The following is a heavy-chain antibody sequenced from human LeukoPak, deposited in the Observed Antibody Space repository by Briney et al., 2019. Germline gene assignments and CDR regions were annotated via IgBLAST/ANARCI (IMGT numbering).Heavy chain of an antibody. CDR1: GYTFTRYY. Sequence: ASVKVSCRPSGYTFTRYYMHWVRQAPGQGVEWMGIINPSGGSTAYAQKFQDRVTITRDTSTSTVYMELSSLRSEDAAVYYCARNRWLDCWGQGTLVTVPS. CDR2: INPSGGST. CDR3: ARNRWLDC. V-gene: IGHV1-46*01. J-gene: IGHJ4*02. D-gene: IGHD5-24*01.